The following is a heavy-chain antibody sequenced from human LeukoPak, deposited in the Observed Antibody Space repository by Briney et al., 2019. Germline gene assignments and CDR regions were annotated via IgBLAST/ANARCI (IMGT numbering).Heavy chain of an antibody. CDR3: AKAKTIVGTFGFDY. CDR1: GYTFTDYY. J-gene: IGHJ4*02. Sequence: ASVKVSCKASGYTFTDYYMHWVRQAPGQGLEWVGRINPNSGGTNYAQKFQGRVTMTRDTSISTAYMELTRLTSDDTAVYYCAKAKTIVGTFGFDYWGQGTLVTVSS. D-gene: IGHD2/OR15-2a*01. V-gene: IGHV1-2*06. CDR2: INPNSGGT.